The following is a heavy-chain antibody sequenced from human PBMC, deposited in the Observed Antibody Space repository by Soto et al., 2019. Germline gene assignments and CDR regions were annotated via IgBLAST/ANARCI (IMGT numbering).Heavy chain of an antibody. J-gene: IGHJ4*02. V-gene: IGHV3-48*02. CDR1: GFIFSTYS. Sequence: GGSLRLSCATSGFIFSTYSMNWVRQAPGKGLEWVSYISSSSSSIYYADSVKGRFTIFRDNAENSLYLQMNSLRDEDTAVYYCARDRCSGGSCYLYFDYWGQGTQVTVSS. D-gene: IGHD2-15*01. CDR3: ARDRCSGGSCYLYFDY. CDR2: ISSSSSSI.